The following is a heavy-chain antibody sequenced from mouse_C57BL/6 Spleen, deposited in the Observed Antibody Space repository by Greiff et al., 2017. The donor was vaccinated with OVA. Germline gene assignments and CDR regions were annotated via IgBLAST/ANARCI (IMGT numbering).Heavy chain of an antibody. CDR3: ARHGLLYYAMDY. Sequence: VQLKESGPGLVAPSQSLSITCTVSGFSLTSYGVHWVRQPPGKGLEWLVVIWSDGSTTYNSALKSRLSISKDNTKSQVFLKMNSLQTDDTAMYYCARHGLLYYAMDYWGQGTSVTVSS. J-gene: IGHJ4*01. CDR1: GFSLTSYG. CDR2: IWSDGST. V-gene: IGHV2-6-1*01.